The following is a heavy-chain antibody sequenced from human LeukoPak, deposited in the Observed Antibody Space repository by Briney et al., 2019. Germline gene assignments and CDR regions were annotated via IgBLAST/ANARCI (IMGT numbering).Heavy chain of an antibody. J-gene: IGHJ6*02. CDR1: GFTFSSYG. CDR3: ARDRLNEQQLVYKPAHYYYYYGLDV. V-gene: IGHV3-33*01. Sequence: GRSPRLSCAASGFTFSSYGMHWVRQAPVKGLEWVAVIWYDGSNKYYADSVKGRFTISRDNSKNTLYLQMNSLRAEDTAVYYCARDRLNEQQLVYKPAHYYYYYGLDVWGQGTTVAVSS. CDR2: IWYDGSNK. D-gene: IGHD6-6*01.